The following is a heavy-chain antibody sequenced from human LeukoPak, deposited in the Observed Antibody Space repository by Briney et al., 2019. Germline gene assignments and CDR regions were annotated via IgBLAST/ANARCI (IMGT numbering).Heavy chain of an antibody. Sequence: SETLSSPALSLVAPSRSYSWTCFGSPQGRDLRGFGYIYYSGSTNYNPSLKSRVTISVDTSKNQFSLKLSSVTAADTAVYYCAGHYSSSSGSLYNWFDPWGQGTLVTVSS. CDR3: AGHYSSSSGSLYNWFDP. J-gene: IGHJ5*02. V-gene: IGHV4-59*01. D-gene: IGHD6-6*01. CDR1: VAPSRSYS. CDR2: IYYSGST.